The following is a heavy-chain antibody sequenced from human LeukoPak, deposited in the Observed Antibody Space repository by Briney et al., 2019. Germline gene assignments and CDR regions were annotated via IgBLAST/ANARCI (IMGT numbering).Heavy chain of an antibody. D-gene: IGHD3-10*01. J-gene: IGHJ4*02. CDR3: AKDGERLIKYGSYFDY. V-gene: IGHV3-30*02. CDR2: IGYDGSNK. Sequence: GGSLRLSCAASGFTFSNYGMHWVRQAPGKGLEWVAFIGYDGSNKYYADSVKGRFTISRDNSKNTLYLQMNSLRAEDTAVYYCAKDGERLIKYGSYFDYWGQGTLVTVSS. CDR1: GFTFSNYG.